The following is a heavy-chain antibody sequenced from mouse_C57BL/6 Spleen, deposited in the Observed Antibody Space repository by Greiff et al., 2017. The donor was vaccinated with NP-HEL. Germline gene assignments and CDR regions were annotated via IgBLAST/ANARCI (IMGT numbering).Heavy chain of an antibody. D-gene: IGHD2-4*01. Sequence: QVQLQQSGAELVRPGTSVKVSCKASGYAFTNYLIEWVKQRPGQGLEWIGVINPGSGGTNYNEKFKGKATLTADKSSSTAYMQLSSLTSEDSAVYFCARKGYDYDEGYYAMDYWGQGTSVTVSS. CDR2: INPGSGGT. J-gene: IGHJ4*01. V-gene: IGHV1-54*01. CDR1: GYAFTNYL. CDR3: ARKGYDYDEGYYAMDY.